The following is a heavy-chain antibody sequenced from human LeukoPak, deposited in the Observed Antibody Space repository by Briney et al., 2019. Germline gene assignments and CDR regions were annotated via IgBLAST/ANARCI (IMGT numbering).Heavy chain of an antibody. J-gene: IGHJ4*02. CDR2: ISGSGGST. CDR1: GFTYSSYA. Sequence: PGGSLRLSCAASGFTYSSYAMSWVRQDPGKGLEWVSAISGSGGSTYYADSVKGRFTISRDNSKNTLYLQMNSLRADDTAVYYCARGFSEDYGDYFDYWGQGTLVTVSS. CDR3: ARGFSEDYGDYFDY. V-gene: IGHV3-23*01. D-gene: IGHD4-17*01.